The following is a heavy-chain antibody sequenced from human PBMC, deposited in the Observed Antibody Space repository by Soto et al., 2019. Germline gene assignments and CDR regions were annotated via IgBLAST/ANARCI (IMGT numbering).Heavy chain of an antibody. D-gene: IGHD3-10*01. Sequence: PSETLSLTCAVYGGSFSGYYWSLIRQPPGKGLEWIGEINHSGSTNYNPSLKSRVTISVDSSKNQFSLNLSSVIAADTAVYYCARGPSYYFGSGSPYPYYSYGMDVRGQGTTVTAP. CDR2: INHSGST. CDR1: GGSFSGYY. V-gene: IGHV4-34*01. CDR3: ARGPSYYFGSGSPYPYYSYGMDV. J-gene: IGHJ6*02.